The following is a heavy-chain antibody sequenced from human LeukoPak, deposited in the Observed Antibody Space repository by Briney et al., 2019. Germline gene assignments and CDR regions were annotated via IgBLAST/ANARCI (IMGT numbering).Heavy chain of an antibody. CDR1: GFTFSSYT. CDR3: ARGGRTVTTPVGVDY. J-gene: IGHJ4*02. V-gene: IGHV3-21*01. D-gene: IGHD4-17*01. CDR2: ISYSNSYI. Sequence: PGGSLRLSCAASGFTFSSYTMNWVRRAPGKGLEWVSSISYSNSYICYADSVKGRFTISRDTAKNSLYLQMNSLRAEDTAVYYCARGGRTVTTPVGVDYWGQGTLVTVSS.